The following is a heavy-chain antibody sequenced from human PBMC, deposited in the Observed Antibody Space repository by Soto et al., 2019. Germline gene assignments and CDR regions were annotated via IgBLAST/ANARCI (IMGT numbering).Heavy chain of an antibody. V-gene: IGHV3-73*01. Sequence: EVQLVESGGGLVQPGGSMRLSCAASGFSFSVSSMHWVRQASGKGLEWLDRIRSKASNYATTYSESVRGRFIISRDDSQDTMFLQMNSLRTEDTAMYYCAIEAAGFGHWGQGTLVTVS. CDR3: AIEAAGFGH. CDR2: IRSKASNYAT. D-gene: IGHD6-13*01. J-gene: IGHJ4*02. CDR1: GFSFSVSS.